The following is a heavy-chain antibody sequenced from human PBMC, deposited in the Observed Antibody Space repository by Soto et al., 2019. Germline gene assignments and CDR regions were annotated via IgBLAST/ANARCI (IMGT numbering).Heavy chain of an antibody. D-gene: IGHD2-15*01. CDR2: ISYDGSNK. CDR3: ARDPQPGYCSGGSCYPGYFDY. CDR1: GFTFSSYA. V-gene: IGHV3-30-3*01. J-gene: IGHJ4*02. Sequence: GGSLRLSCAASGFTFSSYAMHWVRQAPGKGLEWVAVISYDGSNKYYADSVKGRFTISRDNSKNTLYLQMNSLRAEDTAVYYCARDPQPGYCSGGSCYPGYFDYWGQGTLVTVSS.